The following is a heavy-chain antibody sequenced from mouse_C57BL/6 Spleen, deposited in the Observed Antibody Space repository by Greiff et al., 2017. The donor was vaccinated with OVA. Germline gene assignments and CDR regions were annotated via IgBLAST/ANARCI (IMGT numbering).Heavy chain of an antibody. J-gene: IGHJ2*01. Sequence: EVKLQESGPGLVKPSQSLSLTCSVTGYSITSGYYWNWIRQFPGNKLEWMGDISYDGSNNYNPSLKNRTSITRDTSKNQFFLKLNSVTTEDTATEYCARDRDLKRNYCDYWGQGTTLTVSS. CDR2: ISYDGSN. CDR1: GYSITSGYY. V-gene: IGHV3-6*01. D-gene: IGHD3-3*01. CDR3: ARDRDLKRNYCDY.